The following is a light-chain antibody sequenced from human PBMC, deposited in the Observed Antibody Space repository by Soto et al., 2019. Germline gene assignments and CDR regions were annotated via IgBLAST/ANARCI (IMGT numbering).Light chain of an antibody. CDR1: QSVSSN. Sequence: EIVMTQSPATLSVSPGERATLSCRASQSVSSNLAWYQQKPGQAPRLLIYGASTRATGIPARFSGSGSGTEFTLTISSLQSEDFATYYCLQYDTYSWTFGQGTKVEIK. V-gene: IGKV3-15*01. CDR2: GAS. J-gene: IGKJ1*01. CDR3: LQYDTYSWT.